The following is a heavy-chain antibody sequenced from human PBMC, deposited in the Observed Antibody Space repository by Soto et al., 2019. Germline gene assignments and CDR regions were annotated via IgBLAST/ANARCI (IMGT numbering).Heavy chain of an antibody. CDR2: VSGYNDKT. J-gene: IGHJ4*02. D-gene: IGHD2-21*01. Sequence: QVQLVQSGVELKKPGASVKVSCKASGYTFTNHGISWVRQAPGQGLEWVGWVSGYNDKTKSAQKFQGRVTMTTDTSTNTAYMELRSLRSDDTAVYFCARDFYPVAYFFDYWGQGTLVTVSS. V-gene: IGHV1-18*04. CDR1: GYTFTNHG. CDR3: ARDFYPVAYFFDY.